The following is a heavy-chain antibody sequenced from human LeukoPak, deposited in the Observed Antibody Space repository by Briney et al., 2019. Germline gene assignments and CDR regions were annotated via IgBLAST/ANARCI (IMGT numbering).Heavy chain of an antibody. J-gene: IGHJ4*02. CDR1: EFSVGSNY. CDR3: ARAQGSGWHFDY. CDR2: IKQGGSEK. D-gene: IGHD6-19*01. Sequence: GGSLRLSCAASEFSVGSNYMTWVRQAPGKGLEWVANIKQGGSEKYYVDSVKGRFTISRDNAKNSLYLQMNSLRAEDTAVYYCARAQGSGWHFDYWGQGTLVTVSS. V-gene: IGHV3-7*01.